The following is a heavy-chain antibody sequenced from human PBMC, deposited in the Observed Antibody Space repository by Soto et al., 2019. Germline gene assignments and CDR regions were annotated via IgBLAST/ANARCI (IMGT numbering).Heavy chain of an antibody. D-gene: IGHD6-19*01. CDR1: GFTFSNYD. CDR2: LTSGGST. V-gene: IGHV3-23*01. J-gene: IGHJ3*01. Sequence: EVQLLESGGGLVQPWGALRLSCAAAGFTFSNYDMNLVRQAPGKGLEWVSALTSGGSTYYADSVKGRFTISRDNSKETLYLQMKSLRAEDKAVYYCPKVGVAGLGACELWVQGTMVTVSS. CDR3: PKVGVAGLGACEL.